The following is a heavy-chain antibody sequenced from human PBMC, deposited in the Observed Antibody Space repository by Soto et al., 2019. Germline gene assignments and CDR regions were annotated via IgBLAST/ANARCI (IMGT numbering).Heavy chain of an antibody. CDR2: INPSSGGT. Sequence: ASVKVSCEASGYTFTTYYIHWGPQARGRGLEWMGWINPSSGGTNYAQRFQGWVTMTRDSSISTAYMELTRPKSDGTAGYYCGKERPAPEVIGPMDSMDVWGQGTTVTVS. D-gene: IGHD3-10*01. V-gene: IGHV1-2*04. J-gene: IGHJ6*02. CDR1: GYTFTTYY. CDR3: GKERPAPEVIGPMDSMDV.